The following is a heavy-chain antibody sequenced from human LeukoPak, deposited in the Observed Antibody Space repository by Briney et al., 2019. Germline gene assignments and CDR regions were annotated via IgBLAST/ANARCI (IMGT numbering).Heavy chain of an antibody. CDR1: GGSISSGSYY. Sequence: SETLSLTCTVSGGSISSGSYYWSWIRQPAGKGLEWIGRIYTSGSTNYNPSLKSRVTISVDTSKNQFSLKLSSVTAADTAVYYCARDMGSIADVWFDPWGQGTLVTVSS. J-gene: IGHJ5*02. D-gene: IGHD6-6*01. V-gene: IGHV4-61*02. CDR3: ARDMGSIADVWFDP. CDR2: IYTSGST.